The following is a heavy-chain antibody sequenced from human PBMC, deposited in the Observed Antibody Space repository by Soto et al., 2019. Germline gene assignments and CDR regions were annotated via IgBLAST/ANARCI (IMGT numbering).Heavy chain of an antibody. CDR3: ARDRLELRYGMVV. CDR1: GDSVSSNSAA. Sequence: SQTLSLTCAISGDSVSSNSAAWNWIRQSPSRGLEWLARTYYSSKWYNDYAVSVKSRITINPDTSKNQFSLQLNSVTPEDTAAYSCARDRLELRYGMVVWGQGTTVTVSS. V-gene: IGHV6-1*01. CDR2: TYYSSKWYN. J-gene: IGHJ6*02. D-gene: IGHD1-7*01.